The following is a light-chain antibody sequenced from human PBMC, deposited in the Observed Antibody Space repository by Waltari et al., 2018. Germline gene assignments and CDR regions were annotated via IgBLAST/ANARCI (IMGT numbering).Light chain of an antibody. CDR1: QSISSY. Sequence: DIQMTQSPSSLSASVGDRVTITCRASQSISSYLNWYQQKPGKAPKLLIYAASSLQSGVPSRFSGSGSGTDFTLTISSLQPEDFAVYYCQQCSNWPPLTFGGGTKVEIK. V-gene: IGKV1-39*01. J-gene: IGKJ4*01. CDR2: AAS. CDR3: QQCSNWPPLT.